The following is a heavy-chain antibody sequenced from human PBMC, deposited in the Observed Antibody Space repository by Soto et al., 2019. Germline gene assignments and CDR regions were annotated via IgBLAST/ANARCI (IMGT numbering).Heavy chain of an antibody. CDR1: GGSFSSADYY. J-gene: IGHJ4*01. Sequence: SETLSLTCIVSGGSFSSADYYWTLIRQPPGKGLEWIGYIYYSGSTYYNPSLRSRLTISLDKSTRQFSLKLRSVPAAATAVYYCVRAHDDSPHFDSWGDVRLVNV. V-gene: IGHV4-30-4*01. D-gene: IGHD1-1*01. CDR3: VRAHDDSPHFDS. CDR2: IYYSGST.